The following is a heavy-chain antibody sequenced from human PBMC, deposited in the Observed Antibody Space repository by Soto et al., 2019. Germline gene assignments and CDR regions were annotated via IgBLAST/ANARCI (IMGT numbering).Heavy chain of an antibody. Sequence: SETLSLTCTVSGGSISSYYWSWIRQPPEKGLEWIGYIYYSGSTNYNPSLKSRVTISVDTSKNQFSLKLSSVTAADTAVYYCARDRYSGSYPSNWFDPWGQGTLVTVSS. CDR1: GGSISSYY. V-gene: IGHV4-59*01. J-gene: IGHJ5*02. D-gene: IGHD1-26*01. CDR2: IYYSGST. CDR3: ARDRYSGSYPSNWFDP.